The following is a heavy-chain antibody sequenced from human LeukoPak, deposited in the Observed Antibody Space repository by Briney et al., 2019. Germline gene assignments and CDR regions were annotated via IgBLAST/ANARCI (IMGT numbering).Heavy chain of an antibody. CDR1: GFTFSSYA. Sequence: GRSVRLSCAASGFTFSSYAMHWVRQAPGKGLEWVAVISYDGSNKYYADSVKGRFTISRDTSKNTLYLQMSSLRAEDTAVYYCARDQGYYFVYLCEGTVVSVSS. J-gene: IGHJ4*02. V-gene: IGHV3-30-3*01. CDR2: ISYDGSNK. CDR3: ARDQGYYFVY.